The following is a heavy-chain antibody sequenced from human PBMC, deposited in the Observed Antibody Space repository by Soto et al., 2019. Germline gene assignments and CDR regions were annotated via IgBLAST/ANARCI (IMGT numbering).Heavy chain of an antibody. V-gene: IGHV3-30-3*01. Sequence: VQLVESGGGVVQPGRSLRLSCAASGFTFSSYAMHWVRQAPGKGLEWVAVISYDGSNKYYADSVKGRFTISRDNSKNTLYLQMNSLRAEDTAVYYCAREAQVVVIDYWGQGTLVTVSS. CDR2: ISYDGSNK. CDR1: GFTFSSYA. CDR3: AREAQVVVIDY. J-gene: IGHJ4*02. D-gene: IGHD3-22*01.